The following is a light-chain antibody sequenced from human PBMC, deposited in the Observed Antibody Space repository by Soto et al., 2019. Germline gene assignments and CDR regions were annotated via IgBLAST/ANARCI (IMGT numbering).Light chain of an antibody. CDR3: QQYNNWPWT. V-gene: IGKV3-15*01. CDR2: GAS. J-gene: IGKJ1*01. Sequence: EIVMTQSPATLSVSPGGRATLSCRASQSISDTLAWYQQKPGQAPRLLIHGASTRATGFPGRFSGSGSGTDFTLTISSLQSEDFAVYYCQQYNNWPWTFGQGTKVHIK. CDR1: QSISDT.